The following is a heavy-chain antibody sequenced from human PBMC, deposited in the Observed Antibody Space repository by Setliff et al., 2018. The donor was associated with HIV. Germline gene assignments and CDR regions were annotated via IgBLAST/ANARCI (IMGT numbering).Heavy chain of an antibody. CDR2: ISAYNGNT. J-gene: IGHJ5*02. Sequence: ASVKVSCKASGYTFTGYYMHWVRQAPGQGLEWMGWISAYNGNTNYAQKLQGRVTMTRDTSTNTVYMELSGLRSEDTALYYCALDLPGPAITSGWMKNWFDPWGQGTLVTVSS. CDR1: GYTFTGYY. V-gene: IGHV1-18*04. CDR3: ALDLPGPAITSGWMKNWFDP. D-gene: IGHD6-19*01.